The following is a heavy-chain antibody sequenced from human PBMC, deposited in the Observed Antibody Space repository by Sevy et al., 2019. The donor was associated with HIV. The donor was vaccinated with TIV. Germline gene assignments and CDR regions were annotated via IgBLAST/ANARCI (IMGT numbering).Heavy chain of an antibody. V-gene: IGHV3-48*03. CDR3: ARVRGGSSWSSTAHGMDV. J-gene: IGHJ6*02. CDR2: ISSSGSTI. Sequence: GGSLRLSCAASGFTFSSYEMNWVRQAPGKGLEWVSYISSSGSTIYYADSVKGRFTISRDNAKNSLYLQMNSLRAEDTAVYYCARVRGGSSWSSTAHGMDVWGQGTTVTVSS. CDR1: GFTFSSYE. D-gene: IGHD6-13*01.